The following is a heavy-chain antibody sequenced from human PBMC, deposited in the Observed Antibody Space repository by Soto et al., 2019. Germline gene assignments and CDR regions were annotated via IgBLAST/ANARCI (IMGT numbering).Heavy chain of an antibody. J-gene: IGHJ4*02. CDR2: IYRSGST. D-gene: IGHD1-26*01. V-gene: IGHV4-4*02. CDR3: ARAGGGSGFDC. CDR1: GGSISSRNW. Sequence: QVQLQESGPGLVKPSGTLSLTCAVSGGSISSRNWWSWVRQPPGKGLEWIGEIYRSGSTNYNPSLKSRVTIPVDKSKTQCSLKLSSVTAADTAVYSCARAGGGSGFDCWGQGTLVTVSS.